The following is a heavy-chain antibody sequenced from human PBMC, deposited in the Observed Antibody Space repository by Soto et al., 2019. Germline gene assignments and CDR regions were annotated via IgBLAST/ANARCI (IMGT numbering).Heavy chain of an antibody. CDR2: VNPSGGHT. J-gene: IGHJ4*02. V-gene: IGHV1-46*01. CDR3: ARGGHVVVVTAAFDY. Sequence: QVQLMQSGAEVKKPGASVKVSCKASGDTFTDYYIHWVRQAPGQGLEWMGTVNPSGGHTTYAQHFLGRVTITRDTFTSTLCMELTSLTSHGQDIYSCARGGHVVVVTAAFDYWGQGTLVTVSS. D-gene: IGHD2-21*02. CDR1: GDTFTDYY.